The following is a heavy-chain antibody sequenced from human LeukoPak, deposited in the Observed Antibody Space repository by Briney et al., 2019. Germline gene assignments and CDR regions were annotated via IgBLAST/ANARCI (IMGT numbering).Heavy chain of an antibody. D-gene: IGHD5-24*01. V-gene: IGHV3-74*01. CDR1: GFTFSGHW. J-gene: IGHJ4*02. CDR2: MNIDGSSI. Sequence: GGSLRLSCAASGFTFSGHWMHWVRQAPGKGLVWVARMNIDGSSISYADSVKGRFAISRDNAKNTPYLQMNSLRAEDTAVYYCAREDGFNKIDHWGQGTLVTVCS. CDR3: AREDGFNKIDH.